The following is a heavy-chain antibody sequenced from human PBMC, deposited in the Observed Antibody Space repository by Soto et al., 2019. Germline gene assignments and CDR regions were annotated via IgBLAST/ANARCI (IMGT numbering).Heavy chain of an antibody. D-gene: IGHD2-15*01. CDR2: IIPIFGTA. Sequence: SVKVSCKASGGTFSSYAISWVRQAPGQGLEWMGEIIPIFGTANYAQKFQGRVTITADESTSTAYMELSSLGSEDTAVYYCARDRGSNLITQSADFDYWGQGTLVTVSS. V-gene: IGHV1-69*13. CDR3: ARDRGSNLITQSADFDY. J-gene: IGHJ4*02. CDR1: GGTFSSYA.